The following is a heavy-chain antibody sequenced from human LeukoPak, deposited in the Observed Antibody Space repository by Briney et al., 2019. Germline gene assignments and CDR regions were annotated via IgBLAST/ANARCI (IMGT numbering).Heavy chain of an antibody. CDR2: INHSGST. D-gene: IGHD4-17*01. CDR1: GGSFSGYY. Sequence: PSETLSLTCAVYGGSFSGYYWSWTRQPPGKGLEWIGEINHSGSTNYNPSLKSRVTISVDTSKNQFSLKLSSVTAADTAVYYCARGSTTAENWFDPWGQGTLVTVSS. J-gene: IGHJ5*02. V-gene: IGHV4-34*01. CDR3: ARGSTTAENWFDP.